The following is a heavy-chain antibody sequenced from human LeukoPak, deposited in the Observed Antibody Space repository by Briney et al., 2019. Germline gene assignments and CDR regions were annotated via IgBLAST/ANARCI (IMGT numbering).Heavy chain of an antibody. CDR2: ISSSSSYI. Sequence: GGSLRLSCAASGFTFSSYSMNWVRQAPGKGLEWVSSISSSSSYIYYADSVKGRFTISRDNAKNSLYLQMNSLRAEDTAVYYCARMVRGVIIGWFDPWGQGTLVAVSS. D-gene: IGHD3-10*01. J-gene: IGHJ5*02. CDR3: ARMVRGVIIGWFDP. CDR1: GFTFSSYS. V-gene: IGHV3-21*01.